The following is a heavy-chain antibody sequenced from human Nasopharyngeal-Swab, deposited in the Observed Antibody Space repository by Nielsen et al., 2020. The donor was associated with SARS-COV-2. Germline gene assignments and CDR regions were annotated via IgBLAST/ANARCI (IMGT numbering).Heavy chain of an antibody. CDR1: GGSFSGYY. V-gene: IGHV4-34*01. J-gene: IGHJ5*02. D-gene: IGHD2-2*01. Sequence: GSLRLSCAVYGGSFSGYYWSWIRQSPGKGLEWIGEINHSGSTNYNPSLKSRVTISVDTSKNQFSLKLSSVTAADTAVYYCARGPLTYCSSTSCYVRRFDPWGQGTLVTVSS. CDR3: ARGPLTYCSSTSCYVRRFDP. CDR2: INHSGST.